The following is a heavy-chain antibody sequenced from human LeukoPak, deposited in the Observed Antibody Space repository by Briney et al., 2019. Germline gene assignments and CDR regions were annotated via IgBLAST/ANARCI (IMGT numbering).Heavy chain of an antibody. CDR1: GFTFSSYS. J-gene: IGHJ6*04. Sequence: GGSLRLSCAASGFTFSSYSMNWVRQAPGKGLEWVSSISSSRSHIYYADSVKGRFTISRDNAKNSLYLQMNSLRAEDAAVYYCAELGITMIGGVWGKGTTVTISS. V-gene: IGHV3-21*01. CDR2: ISSSRSHI. CDR3: AELGITMIGGV. D-gene: IGHD3-10*02.